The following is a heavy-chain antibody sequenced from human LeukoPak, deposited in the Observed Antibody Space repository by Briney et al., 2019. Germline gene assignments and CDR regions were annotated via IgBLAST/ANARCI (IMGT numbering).Heavy chain of an antibody. Sequence: PGGSLRLSCAASGFTLSSYSMNWVRQAPVKGLEWVSYITSSSSTIHYADSVRGRFTISRDNAKNSLYLQMNSLRDEDTAVYYCTRDPHALDYWGQGTLVTVSS. V-gene: IGHV3-48*02. CDR3: TRDPHALDY. J-gene: IGHJ4*02. CDR2: ITSSSSTI. CDR1: GFTLSSYS.